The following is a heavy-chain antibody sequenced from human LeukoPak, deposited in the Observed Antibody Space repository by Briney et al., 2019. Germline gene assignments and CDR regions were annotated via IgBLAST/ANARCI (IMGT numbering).Heavy chain of an antibody. D-gene: IGHD5-24*01. CDR1: GFTFYIYW. CDR2: IKQDGSEK. CDR3: ARAGDRRDGHLGPFDI. J-gene: IGHJ3*02. Sequence: GGSLRLSCAASGFTFYIYWMSWVRQAPGKGLEWVASIKQDGSEKYYVDSVRGRFTISRDNAKNSLYLQMNSLRAEDTAVYYCARAGDRRDGHLGPFDIWGQGTMVTVSS. V-gene: IGHV3-7*01.